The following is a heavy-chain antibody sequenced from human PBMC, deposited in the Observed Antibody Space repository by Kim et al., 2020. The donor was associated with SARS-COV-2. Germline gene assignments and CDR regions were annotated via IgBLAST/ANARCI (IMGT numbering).Heavy chain of an antibody. CDR2: ISGSGVDT. J-gene: IGHJ4*02. Sequence: GGSLRLSCAASGFILSDYAMNWVRQAPGKGPEWVSAISGSGVDTHYADSVKGRFTVSRDNPKNTLYLQMNSLKAEDAAVYYCAKERASGGDTQWRVAPFDYCGQGTLVTVSS. CDR3: AKERASGGDTQWRVAPFDY. V-gene: IGHV3-23*01. D-gene: IGHD6-19*01. CDR1: GFILSDYA.